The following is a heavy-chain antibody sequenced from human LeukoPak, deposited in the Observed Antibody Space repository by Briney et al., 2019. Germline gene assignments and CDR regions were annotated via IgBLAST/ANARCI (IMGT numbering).Heavy chain of an antibody. CDR2: IIPIFGTA. V-gene: IGHV1-69*13. CDR1: GGTFSSYA. CDR3: ARDVRGSSGRYYYYYMDV. D-gene: IGHD3-22*01. J-gene: IGHJ6*03. Sequence: RASVKVSCKASGGTFSSYAISRVRQAPGQGLEWMGGIIPIFGTANYAQKFQGRVTITADESTSTAYMELSSLRSEDTAVFYCARDVRGSSGRYYYYYMDVWGKGTTVTVSS.